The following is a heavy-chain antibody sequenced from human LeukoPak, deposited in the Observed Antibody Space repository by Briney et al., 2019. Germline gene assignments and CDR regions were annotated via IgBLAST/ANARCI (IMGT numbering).Heavy chain of an antibody. D-gene: IGHD3-9*01. V-gene: IGHV4-61*01. CDR2: IYYSGST. CDR3: ARALTYYDILTGYPSPYYYYYGMDV. CDR1: GGPVSSGSYY. Sequence: PSETLPLTCTVSGGPVSSGSYYWSWIRQPPGKGLEWIGYIYYSGSTNYNPSLKSRVTISVDTSKNQFSLKLSSVTAADTAVYYCARALTYYDILTGYPSPYYYYYGMDVWGQGTTVTVSS. J-gene: IGHJ6*02.